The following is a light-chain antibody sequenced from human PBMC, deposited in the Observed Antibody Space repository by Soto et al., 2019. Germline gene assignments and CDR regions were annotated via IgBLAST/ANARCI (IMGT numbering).Light chain of an antibody. J-gene: IGKJ2*01. CDR1: QDISNF. CDR3: HQYDNVPQT. Sequence: DLPMTQSPSSLSASVGDRVTITCQASQDISNFLNWYQQKPGKAPKLLIYDASHLQTGVPSRFSGSGSGTDFTFTINSLQPEDSATYYCHQYDNVPQTFGQGTKLHIK. CDR2: DAS. V-gene: IGKV1-33*01.